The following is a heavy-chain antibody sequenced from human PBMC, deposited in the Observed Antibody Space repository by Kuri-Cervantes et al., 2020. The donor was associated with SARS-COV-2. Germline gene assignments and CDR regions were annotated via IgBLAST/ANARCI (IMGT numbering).Heavy chain of an antibody. CDR1: GGSFRTFI. CDR2: ISPLFGKA. V-gene: IGHV1-69*13. D-gene: IGHD5-18*01. Sequence: SVKVSCKTSGGSFRTFIISWVRQAPGKGLEWMGGISPLFGKANYAQKFQGRVTITADESTSTVYMEVSSLRFEDTAVYYCTKEKGNTYGFDYWGQGTLVTVSS. CDR3: TKEKGNTYGFDY. J-gene: IGHJ4*02.